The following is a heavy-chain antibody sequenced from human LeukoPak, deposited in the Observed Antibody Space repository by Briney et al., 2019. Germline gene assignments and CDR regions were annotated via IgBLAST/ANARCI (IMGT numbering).Heavy chain of an antibody. J-gene: IGHJ5*02. Sequence: GGSLRLSCAASGFTFSSYAMSWVRQAPGKGLEWVSAISGSGGSTYYADSVKGRFTIPTDNSKDTLYLQMNRLTAEDTAVYYCAKEGSDRGYCSSTSCQEGFDPWGQGTLVTVSS. CDR3: AKEGSDRGYCSSTSCQEGFDP. CDR2: ISGSGGST. V-gene: IGHV3-23*01. CDR1: GFTFSSYA. D-gene: IGHD2-2*01.